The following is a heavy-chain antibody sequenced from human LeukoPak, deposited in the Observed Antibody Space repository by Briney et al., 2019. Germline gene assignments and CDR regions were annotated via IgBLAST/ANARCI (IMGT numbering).Heavy chain of an antibody. V-gene: IGHV1-2*02. CDR1: GYTFTDYY. D-gene: IGHD6-25*01. CDR2: INPNSGDT. J-gene: IGHJ5*02. Sequence: ASVKVSCKASGYTFTDYYINWVRQAPGQGLEWIGWINPNSGDTNYAQKFQDRVTMTRDTSISTAYMELSRLRSDDTAVYYCARGRSGSPWGQGTMVTVSS. CDR3: ARGRSGSP.